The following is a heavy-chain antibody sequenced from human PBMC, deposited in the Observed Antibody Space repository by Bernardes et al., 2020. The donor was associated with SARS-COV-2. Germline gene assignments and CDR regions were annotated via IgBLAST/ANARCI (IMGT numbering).Heavy chain of an antibody. CDR2: VYSSGSA. J-gene: IGHJ6*02. CDR3: AGSSCGIDCYIGGLRSWDYGMDV. V-gene: IGHV4-39*01. CDR1: GGSVRNSNYY. Sequence: TLSLTCSVSGGSVRNSNYYWGWIRQPPGKGLEWIGSVYSSGSAYYNPSLQSRVTASVDTSKNQFSLRLSFATAADTAVYYCAGSSCGIDCYIGGLRSWDYGMDVWCHRTTVIVCS. D-gene: IGHD2-21*01.